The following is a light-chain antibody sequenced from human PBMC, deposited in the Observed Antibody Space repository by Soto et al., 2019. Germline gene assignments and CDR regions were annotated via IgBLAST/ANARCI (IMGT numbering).Light chain of an antibody. J-gene: IGKJ1*01. CDR3: QQYGSSGT. Sequence: EIVLTQSPGTPSLSPGERATLSCRASQSVSSNYLAWYQQKPGQAPRLLIYGASNRATGIPDRFSGSGSGTDFTLTISRLEPEDFAVYYCQQYGSSGTFGQGTKVDIK. CDR2: GAS. CDR1: QSVSSNY. V-gene: IGKV3-20*01.